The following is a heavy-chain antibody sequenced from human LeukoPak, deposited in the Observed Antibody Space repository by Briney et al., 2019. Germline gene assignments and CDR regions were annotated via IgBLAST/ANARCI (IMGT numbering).Heavy chain of an antibody. CDR3: ARHPLNWNYAGWFDP. CDR2: IYYSGST. J-gene: IGHJ5*02. V-gene: IGHV4-34*01. D-gene: IGHD1-7*01. Sequence: SETLSLTCAVYGGSFSGYYWSWIRQPPGKGLEWIGSIYYSGSTYYNPSLKSRVTISVDTSKNQFSLKLSSVTAADTAVYYCARHPLNWNYAGWFDPWGQGTLVTVSS. CDR1: GGSFSGYY.